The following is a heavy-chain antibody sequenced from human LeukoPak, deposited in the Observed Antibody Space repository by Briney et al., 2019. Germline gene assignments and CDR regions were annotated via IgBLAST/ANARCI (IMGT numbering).Heavy chain of an antibody. J-gene: IGHJ4*02. D-gene: IGHD2-15*01. Sequence: GESLTLSCVVSGFSFSSFALDWVRPPPERGLEWISVVSRTGSTKYYADSVKGRFTVSRDNSKNTVYLQMNILRVDDSAVYYCAKRKNSPGYSSLDQWGQGTLVTVSS. CDR1: GFSFSSFA. CDR2: VSRTGSTK. V-gene: IGHV3-23*01. CDR3: AKRKNSPGYSSLDQ.